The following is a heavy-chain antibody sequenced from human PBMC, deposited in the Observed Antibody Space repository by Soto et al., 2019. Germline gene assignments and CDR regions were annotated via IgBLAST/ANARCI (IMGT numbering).Heavy chain of an antibody. V-gene: IGHV4-34*01. CDR1: GGSFSGYY. D-gene: IGHD1-26*01. J-gene: IGHJ5*02. CDR2: INHSGST. CDR3: ARVRRATGWFDP. Sequence: KPSETLSLTCAVYGGSFSGYYWSWIRQPPGKGLEWIGEINHSGSTNYNPSLKSRVTISVDTSKNQFSLKLSSVTAADTAVYYCARVRRATGWFDPWGQGTLVTVSS.